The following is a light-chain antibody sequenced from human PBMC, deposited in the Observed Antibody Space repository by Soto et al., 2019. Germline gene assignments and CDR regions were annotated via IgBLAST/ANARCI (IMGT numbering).Light chain of an antibody. CDR3: SSYAGSTVV. V-gene: IGLV2-8*01. J-gene: IGLJ2*01. CDR2: EVS. Sequence: QSALTQPPSASGSPGQSVTISCTGTSSDVGAYNFVSWYQQHPGKAPKLMIYEVSKRPSGVPDRFSGSKSGNTASLTVSGLQAEDEADYYCSSYAGSTVVFGGGTKVTVL. CDR1: SSDVGAYNF.